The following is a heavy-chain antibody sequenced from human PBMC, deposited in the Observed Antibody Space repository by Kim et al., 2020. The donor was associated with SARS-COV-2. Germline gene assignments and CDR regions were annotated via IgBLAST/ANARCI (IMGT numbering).Heavy chain of an antibody. D-gene: IGHD2-2*02. CDR2: ISGSADSI. J-gene: IGHJ5*01. V-gene: IGHV3-23*01. Sequence: GGSLRLSCAASGFTFINYAMSWVRQAPGKGLEWVSTISGSADSIYYADSVKGRFTIDRDNPKNTLHLQMNSLRAEDTAIYYCAKGDCSSSSCYTTDSWGRGPLVTVSS. CDR1: GFTFINYA. CDR3: AKGDCSSSSCYTTDS.